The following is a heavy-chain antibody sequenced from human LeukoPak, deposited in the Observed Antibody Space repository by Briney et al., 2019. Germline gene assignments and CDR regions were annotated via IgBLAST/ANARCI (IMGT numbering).Heavy chain of an antibody. CDR3: AKDLVVGALDY. Sequence: GGSLRLSCATSGFSFSNYDMHWVRQAPGKGLEWVAFIWSDGSRKYYADSVKGRFTISRDNSRNMLFLQMNSLRADDTAVYYCAKDLVVGALDYWGQGTLVTVSS. CDR1: GFSFSNYD. D-gene: IGHD1-26*01. J-gene: IGHJ4*02. V-gene: IGHV3-30*02. CDR2: IWSDGSRK.